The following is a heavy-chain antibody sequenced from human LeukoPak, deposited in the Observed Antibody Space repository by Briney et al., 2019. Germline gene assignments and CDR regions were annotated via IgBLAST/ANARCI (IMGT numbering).Heavy chain of an antibody. CDR2: INHSGST. V-gene: IGHV4-34*01. CDR3: ARSRPHNSGYDQYTGNYYYYYMDV. Sequence: PSETLSLTCAVYGGSFSGYDWSWIRQPPGKGLEWIGEINHSGSTNYNPSLKSRVTISVDTSKNQFSLKLSSVTAADTAVYYCARSRPHNSGYDQYTGNYYYYYMDVWGKGTTVTVSS. D-gene: IGHD5-12*01. CDR1: GGSFSGYD. J-gene: IGHJ6*03.